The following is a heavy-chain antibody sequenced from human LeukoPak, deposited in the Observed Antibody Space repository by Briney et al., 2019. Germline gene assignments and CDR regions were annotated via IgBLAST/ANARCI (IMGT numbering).Heavy chain of an antibody. CDR1: GVSISTSIYY. J-gene: IGHJ4*02. V-gene: IGHV4-39*01. CDR2: IYYTGST. Sequence: SETLSLTCTVSGVSISTSIYYWGWIRQPPGKGREWIGSIYYTGSTYYNPSLKKRVTISVDTSKNQLSLKLRSVTAADTAVYYCARQTTGGYSRSSGRFDYWGQGTLVTVSS. CDR3: ARQTTGGYSRSSGRFDY. D-gene: IGHD3-22*01.